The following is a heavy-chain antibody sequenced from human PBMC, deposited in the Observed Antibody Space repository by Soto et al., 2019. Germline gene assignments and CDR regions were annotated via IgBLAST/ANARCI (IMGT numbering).Heavy chain of an antibody. J-gene: IGHJ4*02. CDR1: GFTFDDYS. Sequence: PWGSLRLSCAASGFTFDDYSVAWVRQAPGMGLEWVSLINWDGSGPKYADSVKGRFTISRDNSKYSLFLEMNSLRGEDTAVYYCAKDMKKYYDSYGIDYWGPGTPVTVSS. CDR3: AKDMKKYYDSYGIDY. D-gene: IGHD3-22*01. V-gene: IGHV3-43*01. CDR2: INWDGSGP.